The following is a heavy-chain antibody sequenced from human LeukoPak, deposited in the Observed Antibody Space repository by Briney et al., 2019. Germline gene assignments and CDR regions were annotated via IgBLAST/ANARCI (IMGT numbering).Heavy chain of an antibody. CDR2: IYYSGST. J-gene: IGHJ4*02. Sequence: SETLSPTCTVSGGSISSSSYYWGWIRQPPGKGLEWIGSIYYSGSTYYNPSLKSRVTISVDTSKNQFSLRLSAVTAADTAVYYCARHSYDSSGYYFSSFDYWGQGTLVTVSS. V-gene: IGHV4-39*01. D-gene: IGHD3-22*01. CDR3: ARHSYDSSGYYFSSFDY. CDR1: GGSISSSSYY.